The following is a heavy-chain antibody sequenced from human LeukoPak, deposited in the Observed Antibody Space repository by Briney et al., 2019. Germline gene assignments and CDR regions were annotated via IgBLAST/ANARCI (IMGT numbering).Heavy chain of an antibody. J-gene: IGHJ6*03. CDR3: ATEVSPYYDFWSGYYMDV. Sequence: ASVKVSCKVSGYTLTELSMHWVRQAPGKGLEWMGGFYPEDGETIYAQKFQGRVTMTEDTSTDTAYMELSSLRSEDTAVYYCATEVSPYYDFWSGYYMDVWGKGTTVTVSS. V-gene: IGHV1-24*01. CDR1: GYTLTELS. D-gene: IGHD3-3*01. CDR2: FYPEDGET.